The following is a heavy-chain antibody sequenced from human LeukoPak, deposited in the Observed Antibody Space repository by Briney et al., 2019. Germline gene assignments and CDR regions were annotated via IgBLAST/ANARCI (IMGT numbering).Heavy chain of an antibody. D-gene: IGHD2-2*02. Sequence: PGRSLRLSCAASGFTFSSYAMHWVRQAPGKGLEWVAVISYDGSNKYYADSVKGRFTISRDNSKNTLYLQMNRLRAEDTAVYYCARDPTDIVVVPAAIGYYYGMDVWGQGTTVTVSS. V-gene: IGHV3-30-3*01. CDR3: ARDPTDIVVVPAAIGYYYGMDV. J-gene: IGHJ6*02. CDR1: GFTFSSYA. CDR2: ISYDGSNK.